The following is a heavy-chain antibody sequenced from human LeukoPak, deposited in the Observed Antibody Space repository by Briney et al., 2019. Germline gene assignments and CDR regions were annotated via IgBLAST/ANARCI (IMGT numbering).Heavy chain of an antibody. CDR1: GFTFSNYE. CDR3: STYEGGLIDFDN. Sequence: PGGSLRLSCAASGFTFSNYEMKGVSQAPGKGVEWVSYISNSDTIVDYEDSVRGRITISRDTDKKSMYLQMNSLRAEDTAVSYCSTYEGGLIDFDNWGQGTRVTV. CDR2: ISNSDTIV. V-gene: IGHV3-48*03. D-gene: IGHD3-16*01. J-gene: IGHJ4*02.